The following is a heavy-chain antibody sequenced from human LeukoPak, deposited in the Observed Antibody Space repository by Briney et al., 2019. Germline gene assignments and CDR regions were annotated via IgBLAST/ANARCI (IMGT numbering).Heavy chain of an antibody. CDR3: ARKAGICSGGSCYYYYGMDV. V-gene: IGHV3-33*01. Sequence: PGGSLRLSCAASGFTFSSYGMHWVRQAPGKGLEWVAVIWYDGSNKYYADSVKGRFTISRDNSKNTLYLQMNSLRAEDTAVYYCARKAGICSGGSCYYYYGMDVWGKGTTVTVSS. CDR2: IWYDGSNK. CDR1: GFTFSSYG. D-gene: IGHD2-15*01. J-gene: IGHJ6*04.